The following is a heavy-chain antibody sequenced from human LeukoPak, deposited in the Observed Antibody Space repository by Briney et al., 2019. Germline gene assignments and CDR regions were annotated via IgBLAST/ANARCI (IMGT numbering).Heavy chain of an antibody. CDR2: IKQDGSEI. Sequence: GGSLRLSCAASGFTLSGYWMSWVRQAPGKGPEWVANIKQDGSEIYYVDSVKGRFTISRDNAKNSPYLQMNSPRAEDSAVYYCVRDMRGGWKFDYWGQGTLVTVSS. J-gene: IGHJ4*02. CDR3: VRDMRGGWKFDY. V-gene: IGHV3-7*03. D-gene: IGHD6-19*01. CDR1: GFTLSGYW.